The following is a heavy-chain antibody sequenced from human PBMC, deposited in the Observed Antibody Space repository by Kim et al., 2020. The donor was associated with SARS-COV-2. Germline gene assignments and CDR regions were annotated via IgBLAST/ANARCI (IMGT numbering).Heavy chain of an antibody. J-gene: IGHJ4*02. Sequence: YAQKLQGRVTMTTDTSTSTAYMELRSLRSDDTAVYYCATFIRGGWTPFDYWGQGTLVTVSS. D-gene: IGHD6-19*01. CDR3: ATFIRGGWTPFDY. V-gene: IGHV1-18*01.